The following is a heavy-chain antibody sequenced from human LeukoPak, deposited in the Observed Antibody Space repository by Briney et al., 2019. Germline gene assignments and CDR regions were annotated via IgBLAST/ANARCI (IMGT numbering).Heavy chain of an antibody. J-gene: IGHJ3*02. Sequence: GGSLRLSCAASGFTFSSYAMTWVRQAPEKGLEWVSVLSSAESADYADSVKGRFTSSRDNSKNTLYLQMNRLRVEDTAVYYCARDRGNTYSPEGFDIWGQGTVVTVSS. CDR2: LSSAESA. CDR3: ARDRGNTYSPEGFDI. CDR1: GFTFSSYA. D-gene: IGHD5-18*01. V-gene: IGHV3-66*01.